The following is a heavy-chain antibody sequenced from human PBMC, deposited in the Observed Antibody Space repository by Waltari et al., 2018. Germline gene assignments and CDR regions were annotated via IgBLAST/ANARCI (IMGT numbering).Heavy chain of an antibody. V-gene: IGHV1-58*02. J-gene: IGHJ4*02. CDR3: AAGTYYDFWSGSYYFDY. CDR1: GFTFTSSA. D-gene: IGHD3-3*01. Sequence: QMQLVQSGPEVKKPGTSVKVSCKASGFTFTSSAMQWVRQARGQRLEWIGWIVVGSGNTKYAQKLQERVTIPRDRSTSTAYMELSSLRSEDTAVYYWAAGTYYDFWSGSYYFDYWGQGTLVTVSS. CDR2: IVVGSGNT.